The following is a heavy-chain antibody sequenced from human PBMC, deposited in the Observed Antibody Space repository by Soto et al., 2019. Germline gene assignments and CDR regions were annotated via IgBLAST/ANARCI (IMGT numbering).Heavy chain of an antibody. CDR2: INPSGGST. D-gene: IGHD3-16*01. CDR3: ARTPPFTVATEYFQH. Sequence: ASVKVSCQASGYTFTSYYMHWVRQARGQGLEWMGIINPSGGSTSYAQKFQGRVTMTRDTSTSTVYMELSSLRAEDAAVYYCARTPPFTVATEYFQHWGQGTLVTVSS. V-gene: IGHV1-46*01. CDR1: GYTFTSYY. J-gene: IGHJ1*01.